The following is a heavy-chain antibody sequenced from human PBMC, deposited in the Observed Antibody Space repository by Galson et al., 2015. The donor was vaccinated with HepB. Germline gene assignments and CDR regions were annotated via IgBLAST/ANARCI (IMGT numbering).Heavy chain of an antibody. CDR2: FDPKQGET. Sequence: SVKVSCKVSGYTLIELSMHWVRQAPGRGLEWMGGFDPKQGETIYAQKFQGRVNMTEDTSTDTAYMELSSLRSEDTAVYYRAADFWSGRNWFDPWGQGTLVIVSS. D-gene: IGHD3-3*01. J-gene: IGHJ5*02. CDR1: GYTLIELS. V-gene: IGHV1-24*01. CDR3: AADFWSGRNWFDP.